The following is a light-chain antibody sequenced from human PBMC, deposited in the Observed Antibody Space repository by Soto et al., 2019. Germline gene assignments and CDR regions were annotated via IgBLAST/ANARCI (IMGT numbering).Light chain of an antibody. CDR1: NIGSKS. CDR3: QVWDSTSDHPYAV. V-gene: IGLV3-21*02. CDR2: DYS. Sequence: SYELTQAPSVSVAPGQTASITCGGTNIGSKSVHWYQQRPGQAPVLVVYDYSDRPSGIPERFSGSNSGNTATLTISRVEAGDEADYYCQVWDSTSDHPYAVFGGGTKLTVL. J-gene: IGLJ2*01.